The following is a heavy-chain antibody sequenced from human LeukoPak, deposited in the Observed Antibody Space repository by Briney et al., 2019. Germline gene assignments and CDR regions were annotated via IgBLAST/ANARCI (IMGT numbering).Heavy chain of an antibody. J-gene: IGHJ2*01. CDR1: RYTFTSYY. CDR3: ARDPGNQLLPWYFDL. Sequence: ASVKVSCKASRYTFTSYYMHWVRQAPGQGLEWMGIINPSGGSTSYAQKFQGRVTMTRDTSTSTVYMELSSLRSEDTAVYHCARDPGNQLLPWYFDLWGRGTLVTVSS. D-gene: IGHD2-2*01. V-gene: IGHV1-46*01. CDR2: INPSGGST.